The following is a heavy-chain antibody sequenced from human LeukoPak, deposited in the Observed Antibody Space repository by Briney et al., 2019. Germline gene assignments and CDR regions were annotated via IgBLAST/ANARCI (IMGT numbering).Heavy chain of an antibody. Sequence: WASVKVSCKASGGTFSSYAISWVRQAPGQGLEWMGGIIPIFGTANYAQKFQGRVTITADESTSTAYMELSSLRSEDTAVYYCARDPGITGTTHYYYYGMDVWGQGTTVTVSS. V-gene: IGHV1-69*13. CDR1: GGTFSSYA. D-gene: IGHD1-7*01. J-gene: IGHJ6*02. CDR2: IIPIFGTA. CDR3: ARDPGITGTTHYYYYGMDV.